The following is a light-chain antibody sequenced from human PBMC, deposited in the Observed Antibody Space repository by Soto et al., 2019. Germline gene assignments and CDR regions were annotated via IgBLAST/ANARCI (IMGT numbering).Light chain of an antibody. J-gene: IGLJ2*01. Sequence: QSVLTQPPSASGTPGQRVTISCSGSGSSIGTNTVNWYQQLPGTAPKLLIYGNNQRPSGVPDRFSGSKSGTSASLAISGLQSEDEGDYYFAAWDASRNNVLFGGGPNPTVL. V-gene: IGLV1-44*01. CDR1: GSSIGTNT. CDR2: GNN. CDR3: AAWDASRNNVL.